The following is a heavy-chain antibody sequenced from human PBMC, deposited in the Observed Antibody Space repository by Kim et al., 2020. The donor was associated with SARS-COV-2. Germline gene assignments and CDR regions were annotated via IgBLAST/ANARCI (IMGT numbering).Heavy chain of an antibody. J-gene: IGHJ4*02. D-gene: IGHD2-15*01. Sequence: TANYAQKFQGGVTITADESTSTAYMELSSLRSEDTAVYYCAREIGSRFDYWGQGTLVTVSS. CDR2: TA. V-gene: IGHV1-69*01. CDR3: AREIGSRFDY.